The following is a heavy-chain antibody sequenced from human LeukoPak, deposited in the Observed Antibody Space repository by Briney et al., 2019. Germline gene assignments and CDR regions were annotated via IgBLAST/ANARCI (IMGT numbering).Heavy chain of an antibody. J-gene: IGHJ4*02. Sequence: TSETLSLTCAVYGGSFSGYYWSWIRQPPGKGLEWIGEINHSGSTNYNPSLKSRVTISVDTSKNQFSLKLSSVTAADTAVYYCARDSSGYSSGGLYWGQGTLVTVSS. V-gene: IGHV4-34*01. CDR3: ARDSSGYSSGGLY. CDR2: INHSGST. CDR1: GGSFSGYY. D-gene: IGHD6-19*01.